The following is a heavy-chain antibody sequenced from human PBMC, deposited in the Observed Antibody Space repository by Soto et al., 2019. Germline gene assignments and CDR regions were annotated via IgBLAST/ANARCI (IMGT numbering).Heavy chain of an antibody. J-gene: IGHJ4*02. D-gene: IGHD5-12*01. Sequence: SETLSLTCAVSGYSISGGYYWGWIRQPPGKGLEWIGSIYHSGSTYYHPSLKSRVTISVDTSKNQFSLKLSSVTAADTAVYYCAREAPTIDYWGQGTLVTVSS. CDR1: GYSISGGYY. V-gene: IGHV4-38-2*02. CDR3: AREAPTIDY. CDR2: IYHSGST.